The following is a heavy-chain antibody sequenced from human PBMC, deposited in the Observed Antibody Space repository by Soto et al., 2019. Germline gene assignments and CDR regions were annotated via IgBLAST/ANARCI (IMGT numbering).Heavy chain of an antibody. V-gene: IGHV4-4*02. J-gene: IGHJ6*02. Sequence: SETLSLTCAVSGDSISSNNWWSWVRQPPGKGLEWIGEIHHSGSTNYNPSLKSRVTISVDKSKNQFSLKLTSVTAADTAVYYCTTTDYDDSSGYYNLNVWGQGTTVTVSS. CDR2: IHHSGST. CDR3: TTTDYDDSSGYYNLNV. D-gene: IGHD3-22*01. CDR1: GDSISSNNW.